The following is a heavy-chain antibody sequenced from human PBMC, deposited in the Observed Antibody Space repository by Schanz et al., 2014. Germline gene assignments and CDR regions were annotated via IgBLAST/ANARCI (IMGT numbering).Heavy chain of an antibody. CDR2: ITYDGSNK. CDR1: GFTFSRHA. D-gene: IGHD7-27*01. CDR3: AKDENWALTDY. J-gene: IGHJ4*02. Sequence: QVELVESGGGVVQPGRSLRLSCAASGFTFSRHAMHWVRQAAGKGLEWVAAITYDGSNKYYAESVKGRFAISRDNSKDTLYLQMNSLRTEDTAVYYCAKDENWALTDYWGQGTLVTVSS. V-gene: IGHV3-30*09.